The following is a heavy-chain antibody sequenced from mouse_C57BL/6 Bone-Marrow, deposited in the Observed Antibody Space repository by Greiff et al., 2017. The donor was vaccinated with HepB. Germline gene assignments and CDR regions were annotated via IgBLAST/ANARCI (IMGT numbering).Heavy chain of an antibody. CDR1: GYSITSGYY. CDR2: ISYDGSN. Sequence: ESGPGLVKPSQSLSLTCSVTGYSITSGYYWNWIRQFPGNKLEWMGYISYDGSNNYNTSLKNRISITRDTSKNQFFLKLNSVTTEDTATYYCARDGATVVYYYAMDYWGQGTSVTVSS. D-gene: IGHD1-1*01. J-gene: IGHJ4*01. V-gene: IGHV3-6*01. CDR3: ARDGATVVYYYAMDY.